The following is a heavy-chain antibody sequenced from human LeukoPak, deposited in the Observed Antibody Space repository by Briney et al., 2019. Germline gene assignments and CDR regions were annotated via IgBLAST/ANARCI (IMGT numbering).Heavy chain of an antibody. D-gene: IGHD3-22*01. V-gene: IGHV3-30-3*01. CDR2: ISHDGTEK. CDR3: ARPIYDSSGSNPKSDAFDI. J-gene: IGHJ3*02. CDR1: EFTLTNYG. Sequence: GGSVRLSCTASEFTLTNYGMHWVRQAPGKGVEWVAVISHDGTEKYYAASVKGRFTISRDNSKNSLYLQMNSLRAEDTAVYYCARPIYDSSGSNPKSDAFDIWGQGTMVTVSS.